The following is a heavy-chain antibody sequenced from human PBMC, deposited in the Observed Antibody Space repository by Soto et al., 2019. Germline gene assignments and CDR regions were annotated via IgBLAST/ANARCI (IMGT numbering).Heavy chain of an antibody. CDR3: AKEFHSWNYFDY. CDR2: ISYDGSNK. V-gene: IGHV3-30*18. J-gene: IGHJ4*02. CDR1: GFTFSSSG. Sequence: GGSLRPSCVASGFTFSSSGMHWVRQAPGKGLEWVAVISYDGSNKFYADSVKGRFTISRDNFRNTLYLQMNSLRAEDTAVYYCAKEFHSWNYFDYWGQGTLVTVSS. D-gene: IGHD1-20*01.